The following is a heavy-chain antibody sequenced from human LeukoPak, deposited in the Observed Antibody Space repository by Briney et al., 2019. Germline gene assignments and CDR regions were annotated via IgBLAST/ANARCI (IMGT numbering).Heavy chain of an antibody. CDR3: ARRGYGDIALY. CDR2: IIPIFGTA. V-gene: IGHV1-69*13. J-gene: IGHJ4*02. D-gene: IGHD2-15*01. CDR1: GGTFSSYA. Sequence: SVKVSCKASGGTFSSYAISWVRQAPGQGLEWMGGIIPIFGTANYAQKFQVRVTITADESTSTAYMELSSLRPEDTAVYYCARRGYGDIALYWGQGTLVTVSS.